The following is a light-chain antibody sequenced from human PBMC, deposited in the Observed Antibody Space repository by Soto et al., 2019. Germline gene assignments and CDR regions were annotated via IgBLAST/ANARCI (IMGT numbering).Light chain of an antibody. CDR3: LQHNSYPPT. V-gene: IGKV1-5*03. Sequence: DIQMTQSPSTLTASVGDRVTITCRASQNINTWLSWHQQKPGKAPKLLIYAASTLQSGVPSRFSGSGSGTEFTLTISSLQPEDFATYYCLQHNSYPPTFGQGTKVDIK. CDR1: QNINTW. CDR2: AAS. J-gene: IGKJ1*01.